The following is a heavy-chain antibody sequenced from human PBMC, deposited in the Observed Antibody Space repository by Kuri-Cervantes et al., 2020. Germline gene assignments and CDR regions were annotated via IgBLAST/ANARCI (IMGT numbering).Heavy chain of an antibody. CDR3: ARAESPSGLGLYYFDY. CDR1: EYTFTNYH. V-gene: IGHV1-46*01. J-gene: IGHJ4*02. CDR2: INPNGGST. Sequence: ASVKVSCKASEYTFTNYHLHWVRQAPGQGLEWMGAINPNGGSTTYAQNFQGRVTITREMSTTTAYMELSSLRSEDTAVYYCARAESPSGLGLYYFDYWGQGTQVTVSS. D-gene: IGHD6-25*01.